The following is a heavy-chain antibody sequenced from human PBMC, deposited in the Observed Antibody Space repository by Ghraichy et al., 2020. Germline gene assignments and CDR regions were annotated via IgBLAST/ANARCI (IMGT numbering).Heavy chain of an antibody. J-gene: IGHJ6*02. CDR1: GYTFTGYY. Sequence: ASVKVSCKASGYTFTGYYMHWVRQAPGQGLEWMGWINPNSGGTNYAQKFQGRVTMTRDTSISTAYMELSRLRSDDTAVYYCAREADYYGSGSYYIGYYYYGMDVWGQGTTVTVSS. CDR3: AREADYYGSGSYYIGYYYYGMDV. V-gene: IGHV1-2*02. D-gene: IGHD3-10*01. CDR2: INPNSGGT.